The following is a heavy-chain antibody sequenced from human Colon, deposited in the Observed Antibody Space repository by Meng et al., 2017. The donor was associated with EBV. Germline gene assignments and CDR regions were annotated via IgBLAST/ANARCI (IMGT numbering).Heavy chain of an antibody. D-gene: IGHD4-17*01. Sequence: VPLRGSVPGLWQPSQALSLTCTVHGGSISCGDYCWSWIRQPPGKGLEWIGYIYYSGSTYSNASLKSRVTISIDRSKNQFSLKLSSVTAAYTAVYYCARDRKHYGERGWFDPWGQGTLVTVSS. CDR2: IYYSGST. V-gene: IGHV4-30-4*01. CDR3: ARDRKHYGERGWFDP. J-gene: IGHJ5*02. CDR1: GGSISCGDYC.